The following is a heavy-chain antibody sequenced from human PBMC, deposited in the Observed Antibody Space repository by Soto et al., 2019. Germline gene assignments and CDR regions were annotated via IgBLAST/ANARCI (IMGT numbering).Heavy chain of an antibody. CDR3: AKAVLGEGYSYGYFDY. V-gene: IGHV3-9*01. CDR1: GFTFDDYA. J-gene: IGHJ4*02. D-gene: IGHD5-18*01. Sequence: GGSLRLSCAASGFTFDDYATHWVRQAPGKGLEWVSGISWNSGSIGYADSVKGRFTISRDNAKNSLYLQMNSLRAEDTALYYCAKAVLGEGYSYGYFDYWGQGTLVTVSS. CDR2: ISWNSGSI.